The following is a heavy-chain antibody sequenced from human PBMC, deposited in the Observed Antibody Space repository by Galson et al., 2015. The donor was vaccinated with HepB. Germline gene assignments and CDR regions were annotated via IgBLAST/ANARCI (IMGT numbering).Heavy chain of an antibody. D-gene: IGHD2-2*02. Sequence: ETLSLTCSVSGGSINNSLYYWGCIRQPPGKGLEWIGSVDYSGSTYYNPSLKSRLTISVDTSKNQFSLKLSSMTAADTALYYCATQAGADILTHFFFDLWGRGALVTVSP. CDR2: VDYSGST. CDR1: GGSINNSLYY. J-gene: IGHJ2*01. CDR3: ATQAGADILTHFFFDL. V-gene: IGHV4-39*01.